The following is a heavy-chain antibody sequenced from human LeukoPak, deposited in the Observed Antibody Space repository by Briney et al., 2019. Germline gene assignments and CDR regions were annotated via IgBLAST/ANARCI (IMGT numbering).Heavy chain of an antibody. J-gene: IGHJ4*02. CDR2: ISSSSSYI. Sequence: GGSLRLSCAASGFTFSSYSMNWVRQAPGKGLEWVSSISSSSSYIHYADSVKGRFTISRDNAKNSLYLQMNSLRAEDTAVYYCATSRPIFGVVTLAYWGQGTLVTVSS. D-gene: IGHD3-3*01. V-gene: IGHV3-21*01. CDR3: ATSRPIFGVVTLAY. CDR1: GFTFSSYS.